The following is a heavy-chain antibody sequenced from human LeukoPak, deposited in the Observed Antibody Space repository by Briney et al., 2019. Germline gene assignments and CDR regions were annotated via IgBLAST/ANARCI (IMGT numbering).Heavy chain of an antibody. CDR2: ISGSGGST. CDR3: AKDLSSGGSCYGELDY. V-gene: IGHV3-23*01. D-gene: IGHD2-15*01. CDR1: GFTFSSYA. Sequence: PGGSLRLSCAASGFTFSSYAMSWVRQAPGKGLEWVSAISGSGGSTYYADSVKGRFTISRDNSKNTLYLQMNSLRAEDTAVYYCAKDLSSGGSCYGELDYWGQGTLVTVSS. J-gene: IGHJ4*02.